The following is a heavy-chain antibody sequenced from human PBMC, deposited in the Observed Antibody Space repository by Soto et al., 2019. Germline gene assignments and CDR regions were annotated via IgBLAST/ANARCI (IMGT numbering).Heavy chain of an antibody. J-gene: IGHJ6*04. D-gene: IGHD2-15*01. CDR2: IYSGGDK. CDR1: GFTVSSNH. CDR3: ARDDVLCDGGRCYGIPLDV. Sequence: GGSLRLSCAASGFTVSSNHMSWVRQAPGKGLEWVSVIYSGGDKHYAESVKGRFTISRDNSKNTLYLQMDSLRVEDTAVYYCARDDVLCDGGRCYGIPLDVGGKGTTVTVSS. V-gene: IGHV3-66*01.